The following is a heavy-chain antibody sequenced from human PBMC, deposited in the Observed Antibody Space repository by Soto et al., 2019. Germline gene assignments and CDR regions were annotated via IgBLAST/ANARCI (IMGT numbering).Heavy chain of an antibody. J-gene: IGHJ5*02. CDR1: AGTCSSVG. CDR2: IIPLYGTT. Sequence: SVMVSCKAAAGTCSSVGISWLLQVPGQRLEWMGSIIPLYGTTKYAQRFRDRVAFIADDSTTMIYMEFMSLRSDDTAIYYCARDNPTYYDYSFDWSDPWGQGVLVTVSS. CDR3: ARDNPTYYDYSFDWSDP. V-gene: IGHV1-69*13. D-gene: IGHD3-16*01.